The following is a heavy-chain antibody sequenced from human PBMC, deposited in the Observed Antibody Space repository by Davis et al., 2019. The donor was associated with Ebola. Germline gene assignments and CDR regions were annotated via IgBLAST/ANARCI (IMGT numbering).Heavy chain of an antibody. J-gene: IGHJ4*02. Sequence: GESLKISCAASGFTFSSYGMHWVRQAPGKGLEWVAVIWYDGSNKYYADSVKGRFTISRDNSKNTLYLQMNSLRAEDTAVYYCARLTMVRGVIADYWGQGTLVTVSS. D-gene: IGHD3-10*01. CDR2: IWYDGSNK. V-gene: IGHV3-33*01. CDR1: GFTFSSYG. CDR3: ARLTMVRGVIADY.